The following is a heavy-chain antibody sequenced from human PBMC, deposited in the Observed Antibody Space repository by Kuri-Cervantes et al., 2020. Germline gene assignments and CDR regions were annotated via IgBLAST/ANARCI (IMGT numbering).Heavy chain of an antibody. CDR1: GYTFTSYD. CDR2: MNPNSGNT. J-gene: IGHJ6*03. CDR3: ARDRRFTTVTSVYYYYMDV. D-gene: IGHD4-17*01. V-gene: IGHV1-8*02. Sequence: ASVKVSCKASGYTFTSYDISWVRQATGQGLEWVGWMNPNSGNTGYAQKFKGRVTMTWNTSISTAYMELRSLRSDDTAVYYCARDRRFTTVTSVYYYYMDVWGKGTTVTVSS.